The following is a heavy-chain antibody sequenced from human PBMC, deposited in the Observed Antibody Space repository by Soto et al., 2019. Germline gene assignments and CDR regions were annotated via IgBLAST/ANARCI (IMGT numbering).Heavy chain of an antibody. CDR1: GFTFSSYA. Sequence: GSLRLSCAASGFTFSSYAMSWVRQAPGKGLEWVAAISGSGGNTYYADSVKGRFTISRDNSKNTLYLQMNSLRAEDTAVYYCARDTLAMVRGVIIREEHDYWGQGTLVTVSS. V-gene: IGHV3-23*01. D-gene: IGHD3-10*01. J-gene: IGHJ4*02. CDR2: ISGSGGNT. CDR3: ARDTLAMVRGVIIREEHDY.